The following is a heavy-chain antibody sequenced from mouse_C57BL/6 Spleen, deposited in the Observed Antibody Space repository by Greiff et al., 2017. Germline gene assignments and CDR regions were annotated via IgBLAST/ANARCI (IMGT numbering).Heavy chain of an antibody. CDR2: IWWNDDK. V-gene: IGHV8-5*01. CDR3: AQKRHLYYGSSPWYFDV. D-gene: IGHD1-1*01. CDR1: GFSLSTSNMG. Sequence: QVTLKESGPGILQPSQTLSLTCSFSGFSLSTSNMGIGWIRQPSGKGLEWLAHIWWNDDKYYNPSLKSRLTISKDTSNNQVFLKITSVDTADTATYYCAQKRHLYYGSSPWYFDVWGTGTTVTVSS. J-gene: IGHJ1*03.